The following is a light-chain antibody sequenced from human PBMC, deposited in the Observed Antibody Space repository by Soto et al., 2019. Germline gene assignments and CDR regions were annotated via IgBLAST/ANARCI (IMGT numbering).Light chain of an antibody. CDR2: AAS. CDR3: HQNFHYPRT. Sequence: AIQMTQSPSSVSASTGDRVTISCRATQSIYNYLAWYQQKPGKPPNLLIYAASTLQSGVPSRFNGSGSGTDFTLTITALQSEDSATYFCHQNFHYPRTFGQGTKVDSK. J-gene: IGKJ1*01. V-gene: IGKV1-8*01. CDR1: QSIYNY.